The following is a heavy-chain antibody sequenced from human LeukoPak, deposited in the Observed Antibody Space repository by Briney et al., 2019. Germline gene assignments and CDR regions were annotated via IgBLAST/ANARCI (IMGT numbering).Heavy chain of an antibody. Sequence: AETLSLTCTVSGCSFSSYYWSWIRQPPGKGLEWIGYIYYSGSTNYKPSLKSRVTISVDTSQNQFSLKLSTVTAADTAVYYCARQRTYYYGSGKRDYYYGMDVWGQGTTVTVSS. CDR3: ARQRTYYYGSGKRDYYYGMDV. CDR1: GCSFSSYY. D-gene: IGHD3-10*01. CDR2: IYYSGST. V-gene: IGHV4-59*08. J-gene: IGHJ6*02.